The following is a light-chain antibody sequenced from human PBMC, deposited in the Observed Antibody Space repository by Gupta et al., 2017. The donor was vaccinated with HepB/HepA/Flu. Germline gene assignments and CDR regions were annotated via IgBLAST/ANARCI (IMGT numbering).Light chain of an antibody. CDR3: QSSVTWGNSAWI. Sequence: SYELTQSASVSVSPGQTASITCSGDGLAKNFACWYQQRPRQSPILLIYKNKERPSGIPERFSAFSSGTIGTMAIMGVQGDEEGVYYCQSSVTWGNSAWIFGGGTKLTVL. CDR2: KNK. CDR1: GLAKNF. V-gene: IGLV3-25*02. J-gene: IGLJ3*02.